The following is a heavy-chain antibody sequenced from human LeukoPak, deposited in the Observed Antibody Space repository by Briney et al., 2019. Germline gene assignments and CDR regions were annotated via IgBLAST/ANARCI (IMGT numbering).Heavy chain of an antibody. D-gene: IGHD2-21*02. CDR2: IKQDGSEK. Sequence: GGSLRLSCASSESAFNIYWMNWVRQAPGKGLEWVANIKQDGSEKYYVDSVKGRFTISTDNAKNSLYLQMNNLRAEDTAVYYCARDVTLCGGDCYAYYYYGMDVWGQGTTVTVSS. J-gene: IGHJ6*02. CDR3: ARDVTLCGGDCYAYYYYGMDV. CDR1: ESAFNIYW. V-gene: IGHV3-7*05.